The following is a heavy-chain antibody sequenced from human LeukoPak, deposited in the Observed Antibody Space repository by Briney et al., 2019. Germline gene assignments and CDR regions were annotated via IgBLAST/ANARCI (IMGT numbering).Heavy chain of an antibody. CDR3: ASHVVVVVGYRDWFDP. V-gene: IGHV4-39*07. J-gene: IGHJ5*02. D-gene: IGHD3-22*01. Sequence: SETLSLTCTVSVGSISSSSYYWGWIRQPPGKGLEWIGSIYYSGNNYHNPPRKSRVTISVDTSKSQFSLKLSSMTAADTAVYYCASHVVVVVGYRDWFDPWGQGTLVTVSS. CDR1: VGSISSSSYY. CDR2: IYYSGNN.